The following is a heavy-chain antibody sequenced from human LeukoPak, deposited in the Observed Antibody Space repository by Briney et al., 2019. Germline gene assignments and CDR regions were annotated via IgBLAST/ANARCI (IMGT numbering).Heavy chain of an antibody. V-gene: IGHV4-59*08. D-gene: IGHD5-12*01. CDR3: ARGYSGYDYVAD. CDR2: IYYSGST. J-gene: IGHJ4*02. Sequence: SETLSLTCTVSGGSISSYYWSWIRQPPGMGLEWIGYIYYSGSTNYNPSLKSRVTISVDTSKNQFSLKLSSVTAADTAVYYCARGYSGYDYVADWGQGTLVTVSS. CDR1: GGSISSYY.